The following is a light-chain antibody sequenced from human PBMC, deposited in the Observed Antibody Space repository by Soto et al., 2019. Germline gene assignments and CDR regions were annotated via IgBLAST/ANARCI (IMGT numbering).Light chain of an antibody. CDR1: QDISNY. V-gene: IGKV1-33*01. CDR2: DAS. CDR3: QQYDNLLSIT. J-gene: IGKJ5*01. Sequence: DIQMTQSPSSLSASVGDRVTITCQASQDISNYLNWYQQKPGKAPKLLIYDASNLETGVPSRFSGRGSGTDFTLTITSLHPEDIATYYCQQYDNLLSITFGQGTRLEIK.